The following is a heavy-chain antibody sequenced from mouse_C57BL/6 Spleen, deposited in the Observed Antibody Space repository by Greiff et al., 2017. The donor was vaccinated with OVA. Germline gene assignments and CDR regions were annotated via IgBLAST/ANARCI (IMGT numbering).Heavy chain of an antibody. D-gene: IGHD1-1*01. V-gene: IGHV1-53*01. CDR3: ARRDYCGSSCWYFDV. J-gene: IGHJ1*03. Sequence: VQLQQPGTELVKPGASVKLSCKASGYTFTSYWMHWVKQRPGQGLEWIGNINPRNGGTNYNEKFKSKATLTVDKSSSTAYMQLSSLTSEDSAVYYGARRDYCGSSCWYFDVWGTGTTVTVSS. CDR2: INPRNGGT. CDR1: GYTFTSYW.